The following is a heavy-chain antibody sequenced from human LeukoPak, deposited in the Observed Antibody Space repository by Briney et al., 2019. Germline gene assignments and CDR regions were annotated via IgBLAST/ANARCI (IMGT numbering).Heavy chain of an antibody. D-gene: IGHD2-15*01. J-gene: IGHJ4*02. Sequence: GRSLRLSCAASGFTFSSYGMHWVRQAPGRGLEWVAVISDDGTSTHYADSVKGRFTISRDNSKDTLYLQMDSLRAEDTAVYYCARAGYCSGGSCYGSDYWGQGTLVSVSS. CDR1: GFTFSSYG. CDR3: ARAGYCSGGSCYGSDY. V-gene: IGHV3-33*05. CDR2: ISDDGTST.